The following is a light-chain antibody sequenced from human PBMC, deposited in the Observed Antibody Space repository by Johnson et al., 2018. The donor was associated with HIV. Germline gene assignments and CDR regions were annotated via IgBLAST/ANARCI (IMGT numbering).Light chain of an antibody. CDR2: ENN. CDR1: SSKIGNNY. Sequence: QSVLTQPPSVSAAPGQKVTISCSGSSSKIGNNYVSWYQQLPGTAPKLLIYENNKRPSGIPDRFSGSKSGTSATLGITGLQTGDEADYYCGTWDSSLAPVFGTGTKVTVL. V-gene: IGLV1-51*02. J-gene: IGLJ1*01. CDR3: GTWDSSLAPV.